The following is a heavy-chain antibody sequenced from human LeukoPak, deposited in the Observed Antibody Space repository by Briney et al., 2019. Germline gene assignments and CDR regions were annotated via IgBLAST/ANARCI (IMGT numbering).Heavy chain of an antibody. CDR3: ATLPTRNRYFDY. V-gene: IGHV4-38-2*02. D-gene: IGHD1-14*01. CDR2: IYHSGST. J-gene: IGHJ4*02. Sequence: SETLSLTCTVSGYSISSGYYWGWIRQPPGKGLEWIGNIYHSGSTYYNPSLKSRVTISVDTSKNQFSLKLSSVTAADTAVYYCATLPTRNRYFDYWGQGTLVTVSS. CDR1: GYSISSGYY.